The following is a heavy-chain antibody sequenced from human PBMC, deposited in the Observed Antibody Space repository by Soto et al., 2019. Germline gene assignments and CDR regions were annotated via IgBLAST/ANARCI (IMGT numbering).Heavy chain of an antibody. D-gene: IGHD3-16*01. V-gene: IGHV3-23*01. CDR2: IRANGSNK. CDR3: ARDLRKGRYMDV. J-gene: IGHJ6*03. CDR1: RFTFSTYA. Sequence: GGSLRLSCATSRFTFSTYAMSWVRQAPGKGLEWVAVIRANGSNKYYADSVRGRFTISRDNSKNTLYLEMNSLRAEDTAVYYCARDLRKGRYMDVWGKGTTVTVSS.